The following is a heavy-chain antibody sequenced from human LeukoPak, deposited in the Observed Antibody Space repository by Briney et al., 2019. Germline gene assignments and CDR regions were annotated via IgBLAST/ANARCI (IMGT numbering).Heavy chain of an antibody. CDR2: INWNGGST. CDR1: GFTFDDYG. D-gene: IGHD5-18*01. J-gene: IGHJ4*02. Sequence: GGSLRLSCAASGFTFDDYGMSWVRQAPGKGLEWVSGINWNGGSTGYADSVKGRFTISRDNSKNTLYLQMGSLRAEDMAVYYCARGPGGYNYFDYWGQGTLVTVSS. V-gene: IGHV3-20*04. CDR3: ARGPGGYNYFDY.